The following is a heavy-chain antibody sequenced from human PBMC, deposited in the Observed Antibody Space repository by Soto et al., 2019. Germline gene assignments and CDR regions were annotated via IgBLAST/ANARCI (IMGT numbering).Heavy chain of an antibody. CDR3: ARRPIMTSHYYYYYMDV. D-gene: IGHD3-16*01. CDR2: ISSSSSTI. J-gene: IGHJ6*03. CDR1: GFTFSSYS. Sequence: EVQLVESGGGLVQPGGSLRLSCAASGFTFSSYSMNWVRQAPGKGLEWVSYISSSSSTIYYADSVKGRFTISRDNAKNSLYLQMNSLSAEDTAVYYCARRPIMTSHYYYYYMDVWGKGTTVTVSS. V-gene: IGHV3-48*01.